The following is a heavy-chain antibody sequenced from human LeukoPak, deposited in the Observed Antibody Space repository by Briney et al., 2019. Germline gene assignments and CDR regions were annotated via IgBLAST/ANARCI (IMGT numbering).Heavy chain of an antibody. V-gene: IGHV3-11*03. D-gene: IGHD3-10*01. J-gene: IGHJ4*02. CDR3: ARLGYYGSGRVGYYFDY. CDR2: ISSSSSYT. CDR1: GFTFSDYY. Sequence: PGGSLRLSCAASGFTFSDYYMSWIRQAPGKGLEWVSYISSSSSYTNYADSVKGRFTISRDNAKNSLYLQMNSLRAEDTAVYYCARLGYYGSGRVGYYFDYWGQGTLVTVSS.